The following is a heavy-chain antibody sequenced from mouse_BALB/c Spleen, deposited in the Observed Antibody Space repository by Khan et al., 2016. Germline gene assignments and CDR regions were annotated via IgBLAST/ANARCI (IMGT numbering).Heavy chain of an antibody. Sequence: EVELVESGGGLVKPGGSLKLSCAASGFTFSSYAMSWVRQTPEKRLEWVATISSGGSYTYYPDSVKGRFTLSRDNAKNTLYLQMSSLRSEDTAMYYCERHDTTVVDYWGQGTPLTVSS. V-gene: IGHV5-9-3*01. D-gene: IGHD1-1*01. J-gene: IGHJ2*01. CDR1: GFTFSSYA. CDR3: ERHDTTVVDY. CDR2: ISSGGSYT.